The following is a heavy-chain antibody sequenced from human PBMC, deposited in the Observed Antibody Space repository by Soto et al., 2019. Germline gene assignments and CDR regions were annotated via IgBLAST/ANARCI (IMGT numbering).Heavy chain of an antibody. J-gene: IGHJ4*02. D-gene: IGHD3-16*01. Sequence: SETLSLTCTVSGGSISSGDYYWSWIRQPPGKGLEWIGYIYYSGSTNYNPSLKSRVTISVDTSKNQFSLKLSSVTAADTAVYYCARRWGDYFDYWGQGTLVTVSS. CDR3: ARRWGDYFDY. V-gene: IGHV4-61*08. CDR1: GGSISSGDYY. CDR2: IYYSGST.